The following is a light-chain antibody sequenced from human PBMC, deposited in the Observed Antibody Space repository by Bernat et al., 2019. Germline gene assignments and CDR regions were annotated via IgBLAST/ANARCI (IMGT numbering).Light chain of an antibody. CDR1: SSDIGAYNS. CDR2: DVS. V-gene: IGLV2-14*03. CDR3: SSYTSSSTPWV. J-gene: IGLJ3*02. Sequence: QSALTQPASVSGSPGQSITISCTGTSSDIGAYNSVSWYQQHPGKAPKLMIYDVSNRPSGVSNRFSGSKSGNTASLTISGLQAEDGADYYCSSYTSSSTPWVFGGGTKLTVL.